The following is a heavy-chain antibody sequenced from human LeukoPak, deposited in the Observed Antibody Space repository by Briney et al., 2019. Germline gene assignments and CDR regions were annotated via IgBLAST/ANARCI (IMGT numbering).Heavy chain of an antibody. J-gene: IGHJ3*02. Sequence: PSETLSLTCTVSDGSISSSSYYWGWIRQPPGKGLEWIGSIYYSGSTYYSPSLKSRVAISVDTSKNQFSLKLSSVTAADTAVYYCANYCSSSSCHTRRALDIWGQGIMVTVSS. V-gene: IGHV4-39*01. D-gene: IGHD2-2*02. CDR1: DGSISSSSYY. CDR3: ANYCSSSSCHTRRALDI. CDR2: IYYSGST.